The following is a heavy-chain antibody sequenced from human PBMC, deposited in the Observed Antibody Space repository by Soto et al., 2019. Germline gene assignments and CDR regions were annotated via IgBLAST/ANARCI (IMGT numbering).Heavy chain of an antibody. CDR1: GCFISSGGYY. Sequence: SDTLSLTCTFSGCFISSGGYYLAWIRQHPGKGLEWIGYIYHSGSTYYNPSLKSRVTISVDTSENQFSLRLSSVTAADTAIYYCARERCSTGCPMDVWGQGATVTVS. V-gene: IGHV4-31*03. CDR3: ARERCSTGCPMDV. CDR2: IYHSGST. D-gene: IGHD2-2*01. J-gene: IGHJ6*02.